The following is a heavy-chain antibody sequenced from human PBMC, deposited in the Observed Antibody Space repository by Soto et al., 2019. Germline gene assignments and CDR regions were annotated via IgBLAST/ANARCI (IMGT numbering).Heavy chain of an antibody. CDR2: MSYDGSDT. CDR1: GFIFSNNG. J-gene: IGHJ4*02. V-gene: IGHV3-33*08. D-gene: IGHD7-27*01. CDR3: ARENWGIEN. Sequence: QVQLVESGGGVVQPGRSLRLSCVGSGFIFSNNGMHWVRQTPGKGLEWVAFMSYDGSDTFYADSVKGRFTISRDSARNTVYLQMNNLRAEDTAVYYCARENWGIENWGQGQLVTVSS.